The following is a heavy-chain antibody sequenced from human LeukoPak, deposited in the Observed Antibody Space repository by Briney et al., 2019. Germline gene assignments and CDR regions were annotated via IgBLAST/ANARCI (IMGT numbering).Heavy chain of an antibody. Sequence: ASVKVSCKASGYTFTGYYMHWVRQAPGQGVEWMGWINPNSGGTNYAQKFQGRVTMTRNTSISTAYMELSSLRSEDTAVYYCARVTRREGYNYLGYWGQGTLVTVSS. CDR1: GYTFTGYY. CDR3: ARVTRREGYNYLGY. D-gene: IGHD5-24*01. CDR2: INPNSGGT. J-gene: IGHJ4*02. V-gene: IGHV1-2*02.